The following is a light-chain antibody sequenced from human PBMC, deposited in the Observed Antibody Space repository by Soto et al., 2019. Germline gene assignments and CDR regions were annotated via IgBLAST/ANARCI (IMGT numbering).Light chain of an antibody. CDR3: QQSDNWPPT. Sequence: EIVMTQSPATLSLSPGERATLSCRASRSVSTKLVWYQHKPGQPPRLLISGASARAPGIPDRFSGSGSGTEFTLTIASLQSEDFAVYYCQQSDNWPPTFGQGTKVEIK. CDR2: GAS. CDR1: RSVSTK. J-gene: IGKJ1*01. V-gene: IGKV3-15*01.